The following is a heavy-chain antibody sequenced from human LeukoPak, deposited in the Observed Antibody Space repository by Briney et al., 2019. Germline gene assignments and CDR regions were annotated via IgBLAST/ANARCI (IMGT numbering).Heavy chain of an antibody. V-gene: IGHV3-21*01. J-gene: IGHJ4*02. CDR3: ATVHHGMVRGVIITEFYFDY. D-gene: IGHD3-10*01. CDR1: GLTLSSYS. CDR2: ISSSSNYI. Sequence: GGSLRPSCAASGLTLSSYSMNWVPQAPGKGLGWGSSISSSSNYIYYADSVKGRSPISRANAKTSLYLKMNSLRAEDTAVFSYATVHHGMVRGVIITEFYFDYWGQGTLVTVSS.